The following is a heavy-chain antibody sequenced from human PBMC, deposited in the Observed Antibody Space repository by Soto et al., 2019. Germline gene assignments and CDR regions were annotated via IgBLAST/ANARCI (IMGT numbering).Heavy chain of an antibody. D-gene: IGHD5-12*01. Sequence: QVQLVQSGAEVKEPGASVTVSCRASGDRFTDYYMHWVRQAPGQGLEWMGWINPNGGVTKYAQKFHGRVTMHRDTSIRTAYMQLSRLGFQDTAIDYCARGSGGATATLDYYYFYMDVWGTGTTVTVSS. V-gene: IGHV1-2*02. CDR3: ARGSGGATATLDYYYFYMDV. CDR1: GDRFTDYY. J-gene: IGHJ6*03. CDR2: INPNGGVT.